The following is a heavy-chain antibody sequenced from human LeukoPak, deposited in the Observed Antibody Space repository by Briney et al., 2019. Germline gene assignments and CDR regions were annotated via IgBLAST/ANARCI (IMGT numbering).Heavy chain of an antibody. CDR3: ARERGDYYYGSGSYWRQYYFDY. J-gene: IGHJ4*02. CDR1: GDSISSGDYY. V-gene: IGHV4-61*02. Sequence: PSETLSLTCTVSGDSISSGDYYWSWIRQPAGKGLEWIGRISSSGSTNYNPSLKSRVTISVDTSKNQFSLKLSSVTAADTAVYYCARERGDYYYGSGSYWRQYYFDYWGQGTLVTVSS. CDR2: ISSSGST. D-gene: IGHD3-10*01.